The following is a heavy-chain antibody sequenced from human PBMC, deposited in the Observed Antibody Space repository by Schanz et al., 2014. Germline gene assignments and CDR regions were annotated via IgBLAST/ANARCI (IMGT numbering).Heavy chain of an antibody. Sequence: QVQLQQWGAGLLKPSETLSLTCGVFGGSFSGYYWSWIRQPPGKGLEWIGEIYHIGSTNYNPSRKSRVTTAVDTAKNQISMEMISVTAADTAVYYCARGNNFDYGDAFFNCGYYYMDVGGKGTTVTVSS. J-gene: IGHJ6*03. V-gene: IGHV4-34*01. CDR2: IYHIGST. CDR3: ARGNNFDYGDAFFNCGYYYMDV. D-gene: IGHD4-17*01. CDR1: GGSFSGYY.